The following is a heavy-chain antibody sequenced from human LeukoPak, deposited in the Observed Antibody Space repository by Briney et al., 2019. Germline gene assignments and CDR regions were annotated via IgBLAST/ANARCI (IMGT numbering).Heavy chain of an antibody. CDR1: GGTLSSYA. J-gene: IGHJ4*02. D-gene: IGHD2-2*01. CDR2: IIPIFGTA. V-gene: IGHV1-69*01. CDR3: AGGYCSSTSCLPSY. Sequence: SVKVSCKASGGTLSSYAISWVRQAPGQGLEWMGGIIPIFGTANYAQKFQGRVTITADESTSTAYMELSSLRSEDTAVYYCAGGYCSSTSCLPSYWGQGTLVTVSS.